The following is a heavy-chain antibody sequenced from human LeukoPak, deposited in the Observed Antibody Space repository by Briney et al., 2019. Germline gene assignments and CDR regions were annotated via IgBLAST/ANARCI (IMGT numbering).Heavy chain of an antibody. CDR2: ISSDGNNK. CDR3: AKGRYCSSTSCYTGSGRDYFDY. V-gene: IGHV3-30-3*01. J-gene: IGHJ4*02. D-gene: IGHD2-2*02. Sequence: PGGSLRLSCAASGFSFSTFAMHWVRQAPGKGLEWVAVISSDGNNKYHADSVKGRFTISRDNSKNTLFLQMNSLRADDTAVYYCAKGRYCSSTSCYTGSGRDYFDYWGQGTLVTVSS. CDR1: GFSFSTFA.